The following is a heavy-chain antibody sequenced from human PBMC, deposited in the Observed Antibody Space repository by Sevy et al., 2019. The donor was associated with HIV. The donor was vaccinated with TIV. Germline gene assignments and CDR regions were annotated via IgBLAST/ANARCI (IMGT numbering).Heavy chain of an antibody. J-gene: IGHJ4*02. CDR3: ARGICSSTSCYLDY. D-gene: IGHD2-2*01. CDR2: IWYDGSKK. CDR1: GFTFSTYG. V-gene: IGHV3-33*01. Sequence: GGSLRLSCAASGFTFSTYGMHWVRQAPGKGLEWVAIIWYDGSKKYYADSVKGRFTISRDSSKNFLFLQMNSLRAEDTAVYYSARGICSSTSCYLDYWGRGTLVTVSS.